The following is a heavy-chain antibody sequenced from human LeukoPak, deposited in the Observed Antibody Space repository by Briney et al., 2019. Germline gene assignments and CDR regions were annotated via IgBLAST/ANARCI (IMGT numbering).Heavy chain of an antibody. CDR2: IYYSGST. J-gene: IGHJ6*02. D-gene: IGHD3-16*01. V-gene: IGHV4-39*01. Sequence: SETLSLTCTVSGGSISSSSHYWGWIRQPPGEGLAWIGYIYYSGSTYYNPSLESRVTISVDTSKNQFSLKLSSVTATDTAVYYCARRGRRAPYYYYGMDVWGQGTTVTVSS. CDR3: ARRGRRAPYYYYGMDV. CDR1: GGSISSSSHY.